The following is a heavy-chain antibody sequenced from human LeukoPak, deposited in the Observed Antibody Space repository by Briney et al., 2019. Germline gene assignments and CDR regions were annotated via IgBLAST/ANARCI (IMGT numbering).Heavy chain of an antibody. D-gene: IGHD3-3*01. Sequence: QAGGSLRLSCAASGFTVSSNYMSWVRQAPGKGLEWVSVIYSGGSTYYADSVKGRFTISRHNSKNTLYLQMNSLRAEDTAVYYCARHQKLRFLEWSQYYYYGMDVWGQGTTVTVSS. CDR2: IYSGGST. J-gene: IGHJ6*02. CDR1: GFTVSSNY. CDR3: ARHQKLRFLEWSQYYYYGMDV. V-gene: IGHV3-53*04.